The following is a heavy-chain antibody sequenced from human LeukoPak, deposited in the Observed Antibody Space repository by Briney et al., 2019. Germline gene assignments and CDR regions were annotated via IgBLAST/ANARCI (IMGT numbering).Heavy chain of an antibody. CDR1: GGSISSYY. D-gene: IGHD5-12*01. V-gene: IGHV4-59*01. Sequence: NTSETLSLTCTVSGGSISSYYWSWIRQPPGKGLEWIGYIYYSGSTNYNPSLKSRVTISVDTSKNQFSLKLSSVTAADTAVYYCARSGDSGYDWGSQYYFDYWGQGTLVTVSS. CDR3: ARSGDSGYDWGSQYYFDY. J-gene: IGHJ4*02. CDR2: IYYSGST.